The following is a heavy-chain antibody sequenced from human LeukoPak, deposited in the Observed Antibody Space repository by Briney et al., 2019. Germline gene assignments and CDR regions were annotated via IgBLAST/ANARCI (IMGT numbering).Heavy chain of an antibody. V-gene: IGHV3-21*01. Sequence: PGGTLRLSCAASGFTFSSYTMNWVRQPPGKGLEWVSSISSSSSYIYYADSVKGRFTISRDNAKNSLYLQMNSLRAEDTAVYYCAGDRGRSGGHGMDVWGQGTTVTVSS. CDR3: AGDRGRSGGHGMDV. J-gene: IGHJ6*02. CDR2: ISSSSSYI. D-gene: IGHD2-15*01. CDR1: GFTFSSYT.